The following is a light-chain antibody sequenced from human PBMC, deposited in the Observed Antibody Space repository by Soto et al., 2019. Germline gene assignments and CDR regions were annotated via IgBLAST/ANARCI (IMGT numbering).Light chain of an antibody. CDR2: EVS. CDR1: SSDVGGYSY. CDR3: AAWDDSLNGWM. V-gene: IGLV2-14*01. Sequence: QSALTQPASVSGSPGQSITISCTGTSSDVGGYSYVSWYQQHPGKTPKLMIYEVSNRPSGVSHRFSGSKSGNTASLTISGLQTEDEADYYCAAWDDSLNGWMFGGGTKLTVL. J-gene: IGLJ3*02.